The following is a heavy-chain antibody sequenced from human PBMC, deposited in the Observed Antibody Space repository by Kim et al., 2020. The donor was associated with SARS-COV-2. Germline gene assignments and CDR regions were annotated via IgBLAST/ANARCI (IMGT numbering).Heavy chain of an antibody. D-gene: IGHD6-13*01. CDR2: INHSGST. Sequence: SETLSLTCAVYGGSFSGYYWSWIRQPPGKGLEWIGEINHSGSTNYNPSLKSRVTISVDTSKNQFSLKLSSVTAADTAVYYCARGLRYSSSWSHGYWGQGT. J-gene: IGHJ4*02. V-gene: IGHV4-34*01. CDR3: ARGLRYSSSWSHGY. CDR1: GGSFSGYY.